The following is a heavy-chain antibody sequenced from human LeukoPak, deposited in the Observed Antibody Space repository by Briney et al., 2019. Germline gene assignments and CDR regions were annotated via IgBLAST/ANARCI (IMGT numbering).Heavy chain of an antibody. CDR2: INPNSGGT. J-gene: IGHJ3*02. V-gene: IGHV1-2*06. CDR1: GYTFTGYY. D-gene: IGHD5-12*01. CDR3: ARTSGYDSHDAFDI. Sequence: GASVKVSCKASGYTFTGYYMHRVRQAPGQGLEWMGRINPNSGGTNYAQKFQGRVTMTRDTSISTAYMELSRLRSDDTAVYYCARTSGYDSHDAFDIWGQGTMVTVSS.